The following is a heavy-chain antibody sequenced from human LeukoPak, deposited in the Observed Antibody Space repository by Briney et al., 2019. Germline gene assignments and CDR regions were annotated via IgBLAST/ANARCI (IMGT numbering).Heavy chain of an antibody. J-gene: IGHJ3*02. D-gene: IGHD6-6*01. CDR3: ATGPGIAARGGAFDI. CDR2: VDPEDGER. Sequence: ASVKVSCKVSGYTFTDYYMHWVQQAPGKGLEWMGIVDPEDGERIYAEKFQGRVTITADTSTDTAYMELSSLRSEDTAVYYCATGPGIAARGGAFDIWGQGTMVTVSS. V-gene: IGHV1-69-2*01. CDR1: GYTFTDYY.